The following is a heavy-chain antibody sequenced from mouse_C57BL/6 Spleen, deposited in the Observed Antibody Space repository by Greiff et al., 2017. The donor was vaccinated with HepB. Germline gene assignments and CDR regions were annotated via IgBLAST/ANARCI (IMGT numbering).Heavy chain of an antibody. CDR2: IDPNSGGT. J-gene: IGHJ3*01. CDR3: ASRGQLRLRGFAY. D-gene: IGHD3-2*02. CDR1: GYTFTSYW. Sequence: SCKASGYTFTSYWMHWVKQRPGRGLEWIGRIDPNSGGTKYNEKFKSKATLTVDKPSITAYMQLSSLTSEDSAVYYCASRGQLRLRGFAYWGQGTLVTVSA. V-gene: IGHV1-72*01.